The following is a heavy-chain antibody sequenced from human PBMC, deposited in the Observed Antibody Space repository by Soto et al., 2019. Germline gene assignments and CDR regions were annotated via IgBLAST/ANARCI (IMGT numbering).Heavy chain of an antibody. Sequence: PGGSVRLCCAASGFPFTNYWMTWVRQAPGKGLEWVANIQDHGNQKNYVDSVKGRFTISGDNAGNLLYLQMNSLRTEDTAVDFFPGGQDLVVAIVRCDDTYYYRMYIRAQRTTVPVSS. D-gene: IGHD2-2*01. J-gene: IGHJ6*02. CDR2: IQDHGNQK. V-gene: IGHV3-7*03. CDR3: PGGQDLVVAIVRCDDTYYYRMYI. CDR1: GFPFTNYW.